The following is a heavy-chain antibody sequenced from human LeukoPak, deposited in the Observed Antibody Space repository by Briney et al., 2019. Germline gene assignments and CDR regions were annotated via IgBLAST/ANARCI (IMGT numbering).Heavy chain of an antibody. D-gene: IGHD6-19*01. CDR2: IKQDGSEK. V-gene: IGHV3-7*01. J-gene: IGHJ4*02. Sequence: GGSLRLSCAASGFTFSSYWMSWVRQAPGKGLEWVANIKQDGSEKYYVDSVKGRFTISRDNAKNSLYLQMNSLRAEDTAVYYCARDHAAYSSGWYYFDYWGQGTLVTVPS. CDR1: GFTFSSYW. CDR3: ARDHAAYSSGWYYFDY.